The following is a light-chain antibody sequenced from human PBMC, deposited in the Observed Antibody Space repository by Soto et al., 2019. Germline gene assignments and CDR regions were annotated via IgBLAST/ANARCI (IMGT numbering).Light chain of an antibody. CDR3: QSYDSSLTGVV. Sequence: QAVVTQPPSVSGAPGQRVTISCTGSSSNVGAGYDVHWYQQLPGTAPKLLIYGNSNRPSGVPDRFSGSKSGTSASLAITGLQVDDEADYYCQSYDSSLTGVVFGGGTKLTVL. J-gene: IGLJ2*01. V-gene: IGLV1-40*01. CDR1: SSNVGAGYD. CDR2: GNS.